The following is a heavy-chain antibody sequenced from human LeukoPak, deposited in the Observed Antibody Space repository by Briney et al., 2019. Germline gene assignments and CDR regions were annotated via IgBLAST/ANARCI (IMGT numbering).Heavy chain of an antibody. D-gene: IGHD3-16*01. CDR2: VSTTGTII. Sequence: GGSLRLSCAASGLTFSSYEMNWVRQAPGKGLEWVSYVSTTGTIIYYADSVKGRFTLSRDNAKNSLYLQMTSLRAEDTAVYYCAKGWLLRGAFDFWGQGTLATVSS. CDR3: AKGWLLRGAFDF. V-gene: IGHV3-48*03. J-gene: IGHJ4*02. CDR1: GLTFSSYE.